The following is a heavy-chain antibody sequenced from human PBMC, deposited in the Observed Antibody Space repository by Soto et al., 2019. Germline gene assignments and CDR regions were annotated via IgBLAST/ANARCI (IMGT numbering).Heavy chain of an antibody. CDR2: IWYDGSNK. V-gene: IGHV3-33*01. Sequence: QVQLVESGGGVVQPGRSLRLSCAASGFTFSSYGMHWVRQAPGKGLEWVAVIWYDGSNKYYADSVKGRFTISRDNSKNPLYLQMNSLRAEDTAVYYCAREIGKGVGATDAFDIWGQGTMVTVSS. CDR1: GFTFSSYG. CDR3: AREIGKGVGATDAFDI. D-gene: IGHD1-26*01. J-gene: IGHJ3*02.